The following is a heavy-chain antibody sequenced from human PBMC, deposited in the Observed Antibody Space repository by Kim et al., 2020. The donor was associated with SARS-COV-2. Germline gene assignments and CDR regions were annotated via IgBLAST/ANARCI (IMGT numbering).Heavy chain of an antibody. D-gene: IGHD6-19*01. CDR3: ASSGLVRYSSGWSQSAYPYYYYGMDV. Sequence: SVKVSCKASGGTFSSYAISWVRQAPGQGLEWMGGIIPIFGTANYAQKFQGRVTITADESTSTAYMELSSLRSEDTAVYYCASSGLVRYSSGWSQSAYPYYYYGMDVWGQGTTVTVSS. CDR2: IIPIFGTA. V-gene: IGHV1-69*13. CDR1: GGTFSSYA. J-gene: IGHJ6*02.